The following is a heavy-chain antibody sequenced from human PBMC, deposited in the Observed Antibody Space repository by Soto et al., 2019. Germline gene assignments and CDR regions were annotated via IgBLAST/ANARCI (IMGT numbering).Heavy chain of an antibody. Sequence: PSETLSLTCTVSGGSISGYYWSWIRQPPGKGLEWIGYMYKTGSTVYNPSFKSRVTISVDTSKNQFSLKLNSVTAADTAVYYCARDLWGYCGTDCYPLDVWGQGTTVTGSS. CDR1: GGSISGYY. J-gene: IGHJ6*02. CDR2: MYKTGST. CDR3: ARDLWGYCGTDCYPLDV. V-gene: IGHV4-59*01. D-gene: IGHD2-21*02.